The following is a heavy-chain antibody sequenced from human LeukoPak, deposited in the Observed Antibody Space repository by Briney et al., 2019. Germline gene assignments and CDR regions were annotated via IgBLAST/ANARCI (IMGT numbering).Heavy chain of an antibody. CDR2: INYSGST. CDR3: ARYGSGSTWFDP. D-gene: IGHD3-10*01. V-gene: IGHV4-30-4*01. J-gene: IGHJ5*02. Sequence: PSETLSLTWTVSRGSISSDNCQSSWIRQPPGKGLEWIGYINYSGSTYYNPSLKSRVTISVDTSKNHFSLKLSSVTAADTAVYYCARYGSGSTWFDPWGQGTLVTVSS. CDR1: RGSISSDNCQ.